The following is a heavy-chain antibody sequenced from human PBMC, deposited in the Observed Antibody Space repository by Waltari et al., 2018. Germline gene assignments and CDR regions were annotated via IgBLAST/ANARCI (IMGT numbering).Heavy chain of an antibody. CDR2: INADGTTK. Sequence: EGQLVESGGALVQPGGSLRLSCADTGSIFSVFWMYWIRQAPGKGLVWVSRINADGTTKTYADSVQGRFTISRDNVKSIRYLEMNALRPEDTAVYYCARDPRNLGLDPWGLGTLVTVSS. D-gene: IGHD3-16*01. CDR3: ARDPRNLGLDP. J-gene: IGHJ5*02. CDR1: GSIFSVFW. V-gene: IGHV3-74*03.